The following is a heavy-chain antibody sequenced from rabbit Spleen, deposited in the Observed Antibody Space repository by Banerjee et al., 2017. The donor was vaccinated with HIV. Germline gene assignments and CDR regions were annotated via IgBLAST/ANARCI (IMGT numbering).Heavy chain of an antibody. CDR1: GFSFSRSDY. J-gene: IGHJ4*01. D-gene: IGHD1-1*01. Sequence: QSLEESGGGLVQPEGSLTLTCKASGFSFSRSDYMCWVRQAPGKGLEWISCIAGSSSGFSYSATWAKGRFTCSKTSSTTVTLQMTSLTAADTATYFCASGYSDIYFNLWGQGTLVTVS. CDR2: IAGSSSGFS. V-gene: IGHV1S40*01. CDR3: ASGYSDIYFNL.